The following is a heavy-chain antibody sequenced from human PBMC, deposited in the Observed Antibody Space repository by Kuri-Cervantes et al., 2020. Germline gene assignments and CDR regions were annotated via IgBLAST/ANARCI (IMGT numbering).Heavy chain of an antibody. D-gene: IGHD1-26*01. V-gene: IGHV1-2*02. J-gene: IGHJ4*02. CDR2: MNPNSGGT. CDR3: AREKRRVVGYRGTDY. CDR1: GYTFTSYD. Sequence: ASVKVSCKASGYTFTSYDINWVRQATGQGLEWMGWMNPNSGGTNYAQKFQGRVTMTRDTSISTAYMELSRLRSDDTAVYYCAREKRRVVGYRGTDYWGQGTLVTVSS.